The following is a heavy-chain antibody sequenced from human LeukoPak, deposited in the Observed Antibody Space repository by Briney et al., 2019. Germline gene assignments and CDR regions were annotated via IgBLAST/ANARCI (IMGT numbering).Heavy chain of an antibody. CDR3: ARQISDYYYYYIDV. D-gene: IGHD3-10*01. CDR2: IYYSGTT. J-gene: IGHJ6*03. Sequence: SETLSLTCSVSGGSISSSNYYWGWIRQPPGKGLGWIGTIYYSGTTYYNPSLESRVTISEAMSKIQFSLTLRSVTAADTAVYYCARQISDYYYYYIDVWGKGTTVTVSS. V-gene: IGHV4-39*01. CDR1: GGSISSSNYY.